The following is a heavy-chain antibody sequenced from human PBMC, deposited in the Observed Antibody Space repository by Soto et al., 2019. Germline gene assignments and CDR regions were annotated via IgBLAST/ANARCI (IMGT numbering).Heavy chain of an antibody. V-gene: IGHV5-51*01. CDR3: ARQILSGSYYYYYGMDV. Sequence: PGESLKISCKGSGYSFTSYWIGWVRQMPGKGLEWMGIIYPGDSDTRYSPSFQGQVTISADKSISTAYLQWSSLKASDTAMYYCARQILSGSYYYYYGMDVWGQGTTVTVSS. D-gene: IGHD1-26*01. CDR1: GYSFTSYW. CDR2: IYPGDSDT. J-gene: IGHJ6*02.